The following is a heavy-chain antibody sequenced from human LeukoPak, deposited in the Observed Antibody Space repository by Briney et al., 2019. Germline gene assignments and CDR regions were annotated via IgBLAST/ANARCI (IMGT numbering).Heavy chain of an antibody. CDR1: GFTVTSNS. J-gene: IGHJ4*02. Sequence: GSLRLSCTVSGFTVTSNSMSWIRQPPGKGLEWIGYIYYSGSTNYNPSLKSRVTISVDTSKNQFSLKLSSVTAADTAVYYCARTWYSSGWYSYYFDYWGQGTLVTVSS. CDR2: IYYSGST. V-gene: IGHV4-59*02. D-gene: IGHD6-19*01. CDR3: ARTWYSSGWYSYYFDY.